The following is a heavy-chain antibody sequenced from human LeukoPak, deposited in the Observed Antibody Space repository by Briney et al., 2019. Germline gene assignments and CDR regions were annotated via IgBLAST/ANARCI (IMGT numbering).Heavy chain of an antibody. D-gene: IGHD6-13*01. Sequence: GGSLRLSCAASGFTFSGCAVHWVRQAPGKGLEWVGRIGSKAFNYATVYAASVEGRFTISRDDSKHTALDTAVYYCTRHLDGIAAYDYWGQGSLVTVSS. CDR3: YDY. J-gene: IGHJ4*02. CDR1: GFTFSGCA. CDR2: IGSKAFNYAT. V-gene: IGHV3-73*01.